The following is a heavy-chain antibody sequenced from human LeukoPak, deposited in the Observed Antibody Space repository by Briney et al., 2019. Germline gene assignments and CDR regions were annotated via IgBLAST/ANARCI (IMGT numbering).Heavy chain of an antibody. CDR2: IRYDGSNK. CDR3: ARSSAPDTAMDMEDSNWFDP. J-gene: IGHJ5*02. CDR1: GFTFSSYG. V-gene: IGHV3-30*02. D-gene: IGHD5-18*01. Sequence: PGGSLRLSCAASGFTFSSYGMHWVRQAPGKGLEWVAFIRYDGSNKYYADSVKGRFTISRDNSKNTLYLQMNSLRADDTAVYYCARSSAPDTAMDMEDSNWFDPWGQGTLVTVSS.